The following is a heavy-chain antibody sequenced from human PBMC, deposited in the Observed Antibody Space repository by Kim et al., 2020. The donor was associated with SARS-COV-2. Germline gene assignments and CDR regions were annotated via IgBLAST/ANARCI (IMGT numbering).Heavy chain of an antibody. CDR2: IYYSGST. CDR1: GGSISSSSYY. Sequence: SETLSLTCTVSGGSISSSSYYWGWIRQPPGKGLEWIGSIYYSGSTYYNPSLKSRVTISVDTSKNQFSLKLSSVTAADTAVYYCARFLNTLNYYYGMDVWGQGTTVTVSS. CDR3: ARFLNTLNYYYGMDV. D-gene: IGHD2-8*01. J-gene: IGHJ6*02. V-gene: IGHV4-39*01.